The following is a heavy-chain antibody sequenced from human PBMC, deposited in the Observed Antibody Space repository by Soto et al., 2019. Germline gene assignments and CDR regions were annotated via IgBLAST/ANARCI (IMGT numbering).Heavy chain of an antibody. CDR1: GFSVSTTGMR. CDR2: IDWDDDK. CDR3: GRSFYGNGDQKGEE. J-gene: IGHJ4*02. Sequence: PSVVNPTQALTLTCTFSGFSVSTTGMRVYWIRQPVGKALEWLARIDWDDDKFYRTSLQTRLSISTDTSNTQVLLTLANVDPLDTGTSYCGRSFYGNGDQKGEEWGPGGLLTV. D-gene: IGHD4-17*01. V-gene: IGHV2-70*04.